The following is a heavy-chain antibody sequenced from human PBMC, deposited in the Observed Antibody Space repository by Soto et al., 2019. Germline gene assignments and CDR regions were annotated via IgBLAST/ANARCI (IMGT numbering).Heavy chain of an antibody. V-gene: IGHV1-69*17. Sequence: QVQLVQSGAEVKKPGSSVKVSCTASGGTFSSLAISWVRQAPGQGLEWMGGLVPVFGIANYAQKFQDRVTITADKSTSTSYMELSSLRSEDTAVYYCARSPGVFDYWGQGTLVTVSS. CDR1: GGTFSSLA. D-gene: IGHD3-10*01. J-gene: IGHJ4*02. CDR2: LVPVFGIA. CDR3: ARSPGVFDY.